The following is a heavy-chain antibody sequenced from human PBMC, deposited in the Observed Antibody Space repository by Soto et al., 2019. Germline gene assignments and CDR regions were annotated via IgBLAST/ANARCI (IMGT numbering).Heavy chain of an antibody. CDR1: GGTFSSYA. Sequence: GASVKVSCKASGGTFSSYAISWVRQAPGQRLEWMGGIIPIFGTANYAQKFQGRVTITADESTSTAYMELSSLKASDTAMYYCARLSIVVVPAAIEEYYYGMDVWGQGTTVTVSS. V-gene: IGHV1-69*13. CDR3: ARLSIVVVPAAIEEYYYGMDV. D-gene: IGHD2-2*02. CDR2: IIPIFGTA. J-gene: IGHJ6*02.